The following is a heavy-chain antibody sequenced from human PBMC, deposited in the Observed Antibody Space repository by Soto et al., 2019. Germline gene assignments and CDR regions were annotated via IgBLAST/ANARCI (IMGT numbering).Heavy chain of an antibody. Sequence: GGSLRLSCAASGFSFSTYLMSWVRQAPGKGLEWVANIKQDGSEKYYVDSVKGRFTISRDNAKNSLYLQMNSLRAEDTAVYYCARGDYGDYDNYGMDVWGQGTTVTVSS. CDR1: GFSFSTYL. D-gene: IGHD4-17*01. V-gene: IGHV3-7*03. CDR3: ARGDYGDYDNYGMDV. J-gene: IGHJ6*02. CDR2: IKQDGSEK.